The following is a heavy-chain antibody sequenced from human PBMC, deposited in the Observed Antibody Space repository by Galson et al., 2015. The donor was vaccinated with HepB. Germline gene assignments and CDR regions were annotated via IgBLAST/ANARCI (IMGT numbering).Heavy chain of an antibody. V-gene: IGHV6-1*01. CDR3: ARAVVPPYYQHGMDV. J-gene: IGHJ6*02. D-gene: IGHD2-15*01. CDR2: TYYRSKWTS. CDR1: GDSVSSNSAA. Sequence: CAISGDSVSSNSAAWSWIRQSPSRGLEWLGRTYYRSKWTSDYAESVKSRMTINPDTSKNQFSLQLNSVTPEDTAVYYCARAVVPPYYQHGMDVWGQGTTVTVSS.